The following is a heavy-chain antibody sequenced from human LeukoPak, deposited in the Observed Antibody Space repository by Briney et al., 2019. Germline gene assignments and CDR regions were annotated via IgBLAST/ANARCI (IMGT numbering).Heavy chain of an antibody. Sequence: GSLRLSCAASGFTVSSNYMSWVRQAPGKGLEWVANIKQDGSEKYYVDSVKGRFAISRDNAKNSLYLQMNSLRAEDTAVYYCARDYSWYDYYYYYMDVWGKGTTVTVSS. CDR1: GFTVSSNY. CDR3: ARDYSWYDYYYYYMDV. V-gene: IGHV3-7*01. D-gene: IGHD6-13*01. J-gene: IGHJ6*03. CDR2: IKQDGSEK.